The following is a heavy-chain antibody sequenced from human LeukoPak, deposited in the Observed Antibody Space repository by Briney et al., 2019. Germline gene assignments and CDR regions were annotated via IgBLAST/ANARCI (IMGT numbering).Heavy chain of an antibody. Sequence: GGSLRLSCAASGFTFSTYGMHWVCQAPGKGLEWVAVIWNDGSNKYYADSVKGRFTISRDNSKNTLYLQINSLRAEDTAVYSCARASGPFDYWGQGTLVTVSS. CDR3: ARASGPFDY. J-gene: IGHJ4*02. CDR1: GFTFSTYG. D-gene: IGHD3-10*01. V-gene: IGHV3-33*01. CDR2: IWNDGSNK.